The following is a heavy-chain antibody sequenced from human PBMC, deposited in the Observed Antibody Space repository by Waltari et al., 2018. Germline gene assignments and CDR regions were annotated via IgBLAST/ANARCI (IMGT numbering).Heavy chain of an antibody. CDR1: GFNFAAYG. J-gene: IGHJ4*02. Sequence: EVQLIGSGGGLVQPGGSLRVSCAGSGFNFAAYGMDWVRQVPGKGLEWVSHISWNSGSIVYADSVKGRFTVSRDNAKNSLYLQMNSLTVEDTAFYFCARGRVLTGDKREYLNYWGQGTLVTVSA. CDR2: ISWNSGSI. D-gene: IGHD2-21*02. V-gene: IGHV3-9*01. CDR3: ARGRVLTGDKREYLNY.